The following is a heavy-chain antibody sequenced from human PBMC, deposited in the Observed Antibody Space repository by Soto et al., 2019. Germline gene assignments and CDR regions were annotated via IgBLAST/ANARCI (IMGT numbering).Heavy chain of an antibody. V-gene: IGHV1-2*04. D-gene: IGHD3-10*01. Sequence: ASVKVSCKASGYTFTGYYMHWVRQAPGQGLEWMGWINPNSGGTNYAQKFQGWVTMTRDTSVSTAYMELSRLRSDDTAVYYCARDRHVLLWFGEPHDYYYYCGMDVWGQGTTVTVSS. CDR1: GYTFTGYY. J-gene: IGHJ6*02. CDR3: ARDRHVLLWFGEPHDYYYYCGMDV. CDR2: INPNSGGT.